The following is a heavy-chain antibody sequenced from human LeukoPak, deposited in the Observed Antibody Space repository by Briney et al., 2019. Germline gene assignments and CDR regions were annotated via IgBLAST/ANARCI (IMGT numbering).Heavy chain of an antibody. CDR3: ARVSIVGALNWFDP. D-gene: IGHD1-26*01. J-gene: IGHJ5*02. Sequence: GGSLRLSCEASGFTFNTYSMNWARQAPGKGLEWVSSISSSSSYIYYADSVKGRFTISRDNAKNSLYLQMNSLRAEDTAVYYCARVSIVGALNWFDPWGQGTLVTVSS. CDR1: GFTFNTYS. CDR2: ISSSSSYI. V-gene: IGHV3-21*01.